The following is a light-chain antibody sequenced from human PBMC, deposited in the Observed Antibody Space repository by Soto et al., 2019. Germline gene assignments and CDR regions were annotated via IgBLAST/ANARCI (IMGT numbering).Light chain of an antibody. Sequence: YELTQPPSVSVAPGQTARLTCGGGNIGTKSVHWYQQKPGQAPVLVVYDDSDRPSGIPERFSGSNSGTTATLTISRVEAGDEADYYCQAWDSSSDHYVFGTGTKVTVL. CDR3: QAWDSSSDHYV. CDR2: DDS. J-gene: IGLJ1*01. V-gene: IGLV3-21*02. CDR1: NIGTKS.